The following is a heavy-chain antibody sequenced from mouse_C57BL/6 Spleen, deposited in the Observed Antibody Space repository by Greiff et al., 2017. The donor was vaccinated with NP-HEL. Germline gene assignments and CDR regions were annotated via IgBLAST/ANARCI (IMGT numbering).Heavy chain of an antibody. CDR3: ASWWANWADY. CDR2: IDPSDSET. J-gene: IGHJ2*01. Sequence: VQLQQPGAELVRPGSSVKLSCKASGYTFTSYWMHWVKQRPIQGLEWIGNIDPSDSETHYNQKFKDKATLTVDKSSSTAYMQLSSLTSEDSAVYYCASWWANWADYWGQGTTLTVSS. D-gene: IGHD4-1*01. CDR1: GYTFTSYW. V-gene: IGHV1-52*01.